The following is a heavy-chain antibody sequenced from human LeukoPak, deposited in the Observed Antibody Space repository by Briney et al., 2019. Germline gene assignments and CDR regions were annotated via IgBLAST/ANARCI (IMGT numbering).Heavy chain of an antibody. CDR2: INPNSGGT. D-gene: IGHD3-3*01. V-gene: IGHV1-2*02. CDR1: GYTFTGYY. CDR3: ARVTYYDFWSGYSHYYFDY. J-gene: IGHJ4*02. Sequence: GASVKVSCKASGYTFTGYYMHWVRQAPGQGLEWMGWINPNSGGTNYAQKFQGRVTMTRDTSITTAYMELSRLRSDDTAVYYCARVTYYDFWSGYSHYYFDYWGQGTLVTVSS.